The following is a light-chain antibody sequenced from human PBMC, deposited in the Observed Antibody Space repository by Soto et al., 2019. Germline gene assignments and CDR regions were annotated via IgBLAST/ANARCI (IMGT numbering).Light chain of an antibody. Sequence: QSALTQPASVSGSPGQSIAISCTGTRSDVGAYNYVSWYQQHPGKAPKLMISEVTNRPSGVSDRFSGSKSGNTASLTVSGLQAEDEADYYCTSHAGTINFPYIFGTGTKLTVL. J-gene: IGLJ1*01. CDR3: TSHAGTINFPYI. CDR1: RSDVGAYNY. CDR2: EVT. V-gene: IGLV2-8*01.